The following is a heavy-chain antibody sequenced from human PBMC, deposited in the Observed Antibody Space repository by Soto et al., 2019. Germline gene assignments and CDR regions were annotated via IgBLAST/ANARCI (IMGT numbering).Heavy chain of an antibody. CDR1: GFTFSSYW. CDR2: IKQDGSEK. V-gene: IGHV3-7*03. D-gene: IGHD3-3*01. CDR3: ARDLGTIFGVVAYYYYYGMDV. Sequence: GGSLRLSCAASGFTFSSYWMSWVRQAPGKGLEWVANIKQDGSEKYYVDSVKGRFTISRNNAKNSLYLQMNSLRAEDTAVYYCARDLGTIFGVVAYYYYYGMDVWGQGTTVTVSS. J-gene: IGHJ6*02.